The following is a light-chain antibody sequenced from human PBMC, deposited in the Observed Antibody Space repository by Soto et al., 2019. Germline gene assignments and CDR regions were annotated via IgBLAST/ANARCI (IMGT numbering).Light chain of an antibody. CDR2: EVS. V-gene: IGLV2-14*01. J-gene: IGLJ1*01. CDR1: SSDVGGYNY. CDR3: SSYTSSSTYV. Sequence: QSALPEPASVSGCPGQSITISCTVTSSDVGGYNYVSWYQQHPGKAPKLMIYEVSNRPSGVSNRFSGSKSGNTASLTISGLQAEDEADYYCSSYTSSSTYVFGTGAKVTVL.